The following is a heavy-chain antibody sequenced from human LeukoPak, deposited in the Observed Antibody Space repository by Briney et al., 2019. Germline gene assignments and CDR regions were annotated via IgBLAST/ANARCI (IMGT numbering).Heavy chain of an antibody. CDR3: ARDTPTYYYDSSGYYYSDY. Sequence: GASVKVSCKASGDTFTGYYMHWLRQVPGQGLEWMGWINPNSGGTNYAQKFQGRVTMTRDTSISTAYMELSRLRSGDTAVYYCARDTPTYYYDSSGYYYSDYWGQGTLVTVSS. D-gene: IGHD3-22*01. V-gene: IGHV1-2*02. J-gene: IGHJ4*02. CDR2: INPNSGGT. CDR1: GDTFTGYY.